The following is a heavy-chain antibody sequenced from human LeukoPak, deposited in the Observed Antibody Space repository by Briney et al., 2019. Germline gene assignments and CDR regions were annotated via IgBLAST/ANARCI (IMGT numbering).Heavy chain of an antibody. CDR3: ARINSSSSPHFDY. J-gene: IGHJ4*02. V-gene: IGHV3-7*01. Sequence: PGGSLRLSCAASGFTLSSYWMSWVCQAPGKGLEWVANINQDGSEKSYVDSVKGRFTISRDNAKNSLFLQMNSLRAEDTAVYYCARINSSSSPHFDYWGQGTLVTVSS. CDR1: GFTLSSYW. D-gene: IGHD6-6*01. CDR2: INQDGSEK.